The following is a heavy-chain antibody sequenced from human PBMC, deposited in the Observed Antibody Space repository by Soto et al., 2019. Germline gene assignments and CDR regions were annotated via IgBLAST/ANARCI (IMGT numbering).Heavy chain of an antibody. V-gene: IGHV4-34*01. CDR2: INHSGST. J-gene: IGHJ4*02. CDR1: GGSFSGYY. CDR3: ARASAYNWNYVYLYYFDY. D-gene: IGHD1-7*01. Sequence: LSLTCAVYGGSFSGYYWSWIRQPPGKGLEWIGEINHSGSTNYNPSLKGRVTKSVDTSKNQFSLKLSSVTAADTAVYYCARASAYNWNYVYLYYFDYWGQGTLVTVSS.